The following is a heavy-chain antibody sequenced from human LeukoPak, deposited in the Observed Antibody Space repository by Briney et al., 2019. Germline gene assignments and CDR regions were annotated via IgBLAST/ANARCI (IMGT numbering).Heavy chain of an antibody. J-gene: IGHJ1*01. D-gene: IGHD3-3*01. CDR1: GFTFSNYA. Sequence: SGGSLRLSCAASGFTFSNYAMNWVRQAPGKGLEWVSAISGSDITTYYADSVKGRFTISRDNSKNTLYLQMNSLRVEDTAVYYCAKGPDYDFWSGYSDEYFHHWGQGTLVTVSS. CDR2: ISGSDITT. CDR3: AKGPDYDFWSGYSDEYFHH. V-gene: IGHV3-23*01.